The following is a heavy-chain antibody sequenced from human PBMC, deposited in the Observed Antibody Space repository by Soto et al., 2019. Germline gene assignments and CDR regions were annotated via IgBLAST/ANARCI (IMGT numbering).Heavy chain of an antibody. V-gene: IGHV3-21*01. D-gene: IGHD1-1*01. J-gene: IGHJ4*02. CDR3: ARDRSNWNDFDY. CDR2: ISSSSSYI. CDR1: GFTFSSYS. Sequence: GGSLRLSCAASGFTFSSYSMNWVRQAPGKGLEWVSSISSSSSYIYYADSVKGRFTISRDNAKNSLYLQMNSLRAEDTAVYYCARDRSNWNDFDYWGQGTLVTVSS.